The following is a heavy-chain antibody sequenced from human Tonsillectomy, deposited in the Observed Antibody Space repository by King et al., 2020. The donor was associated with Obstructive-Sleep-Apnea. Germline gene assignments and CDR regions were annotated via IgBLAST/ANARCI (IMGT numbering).Heavy chain of an antibody. CDR1: GFTLSSYA. CDR3: ARGPSSSH. CDR2: ISYDGSNK. V-gene: IGHV3-30*04. J-gene: IGHJ4*02. Sequence: VQLVESGGGVVQPGRSLRLSCAASGFTLSSYAMSWVRQAPGKGLEWVAVISYDGSNKYYADSVRGRFTISRDNSKNTVYLQMNSLRAEDTAVYYCARGPSSSHWGQGTLVTVSS.